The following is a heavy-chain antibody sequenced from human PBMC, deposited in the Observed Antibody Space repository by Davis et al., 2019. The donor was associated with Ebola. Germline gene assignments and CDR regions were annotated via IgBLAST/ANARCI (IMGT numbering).Heavy chain of an antibody. D-gene: IGHD3-9*01. CDR3: ARGAATILYYYYGMDV. J-gene: IGHJ6*02. V-gene: IGHV4-34*01. Sequence: LESRVTISVDTSKNQFSLKLSSVTAADTAVYYCARGAATILYYYYGMDVWGQGTTVTVSS.